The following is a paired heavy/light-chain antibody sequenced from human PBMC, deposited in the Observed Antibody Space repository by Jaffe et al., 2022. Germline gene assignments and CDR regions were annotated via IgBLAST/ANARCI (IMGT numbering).Heavy chain of an antibody. Sequence: QVQLQESGPGLVKPSETLSLTCAVSGYSISSGYYWGWIRQPPGKGLEWIGSIYHSGSTYYNPSLKSRVTISVDTSKNQFSLKLSSVTAADTAVYYCARDLVRGVIITYAFDIWGQGTMVTVSS. J-gene: IGHJ3*02. CDR2: IYHSGST. CDR1: GYSISSGYY. CDR3: ARDLVRGVIITYAFDI. V-gene: IGHV4-38-2*02. D-gene: IGHD3-10*01.
Light chain of an antibody. CDR3: CSYAGSSTPYWV. Sequence: QSALTQPASVSGSPGQSITISCTATSSDVGSYNLVSWYQQHPGKAPKLMIYEVSKRPSGVSNRFSGSKSGNTASLTISGLQAEDEADYYCCSYAGSSTPYWVFGGGTKLTVL. V-gene: IGLV2-23*02. J-gene: IGLJ3*02. CDR2: EVS. CDR1: SSDVGSYNL.